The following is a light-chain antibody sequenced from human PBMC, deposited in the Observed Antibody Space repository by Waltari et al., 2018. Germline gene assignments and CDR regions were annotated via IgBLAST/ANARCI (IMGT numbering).Light chain of an antibody. CDR2: KIV. J-gene: IGLJ3*02. V-gene: IGLV1-47*01. Sequence: QSVLTQPPSASGTPGQRVTISCSGGRSNIGNNYVFWYQQFPGTAPKLLIYKIVQRPSVVPDRFSGSKSGTSASLATSGLRAEDEADYYCAAWDDSLSVWVFGGGTKLTVL. CDR3: AAWDDSLSVWV. CDR1: RSNIGNNY.